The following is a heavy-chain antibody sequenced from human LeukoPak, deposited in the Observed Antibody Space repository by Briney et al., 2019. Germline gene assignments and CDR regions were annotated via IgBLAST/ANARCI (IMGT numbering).Heavy chain of an antibody. Sequence: GASVKVSCKASGYTFTRYGISWVRQAPGQGREWMGWISAYNGNTNYAQKLQGRVTMTTDTSTSTAYMELRSLRSGETAVYYCARGSPYYYDSSGLLYYFDYWGQGTLVTVSS. CDR3: ARGSPYYYDSSGLLYYFDY. CDR2: ISAYNGNT. J-gene: IGHJ4*02. CDR1: GYTFTRYG. V-gene: IGHV1-18*01. D-gene: IGHD3-22*01.